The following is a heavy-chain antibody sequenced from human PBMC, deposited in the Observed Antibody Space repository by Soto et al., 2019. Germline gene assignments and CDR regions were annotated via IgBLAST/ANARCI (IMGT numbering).Heavy chain of an antibody. J-gene: IGHJ4*02. Sequence: QVQLVQSGAEVKKPGASVKVSCKASGYTFTSYGINWVRQAPGQGLEWMGWISANNGNTRYAQKLQGRVTMTTDTSMSAAYMELRSLRSDDTAVYYCARVQSGYDFAYWGQGTLVTVSS. CDR2: ISANNGNT. V-gene: IGHV1-18*01. CDR3: ARVQSGYDFAY. CDR1: GYTFTSYG. D-gene: IGHD5-12*01.